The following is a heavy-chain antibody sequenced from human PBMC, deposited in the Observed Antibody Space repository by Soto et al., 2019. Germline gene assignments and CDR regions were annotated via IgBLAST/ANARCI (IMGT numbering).Heavy chain of an antibody. D-gene: IGHD6-13*01. CDR3: AREKYSSSWYDYGMDV. CDR1: GFTFSSYS. J-gene: IGHJ6*02. Sequence: VGSLRLSCAASGFTFSSYSMNWVRQAPGKGLEWVSSISSSSSYIYYADSVKGRFTISRDNAKNSLYLQMNSLRAEDTAVYYCAREKYSSSWYDYGMDVWGQGTTVTVSS. V-gene: IGHV3-21*01. CDR2: ISSSSSYI.